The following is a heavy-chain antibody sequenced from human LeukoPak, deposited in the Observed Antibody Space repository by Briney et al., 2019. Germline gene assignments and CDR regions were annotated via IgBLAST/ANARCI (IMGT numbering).Heavy chain of an antibody. CDR2: INPSGGST. CDR3: ARDGVGKRSFMDV. J-gene: IGHJ6*02. D-gene: IGHD3-10*01. Sequence: GASVNVSCKASGYTFTSYYMHWVRQAPGQGLEWMGIINPSGGSTSYAQKFQGRVTMTRDTSTSTVYMELSSLRSEDTAVYYCARDGVGKRSFMDVWGQGTTVTVSS. V-gene: IGHV1-46*01. CDR1: GYTFTSYY.